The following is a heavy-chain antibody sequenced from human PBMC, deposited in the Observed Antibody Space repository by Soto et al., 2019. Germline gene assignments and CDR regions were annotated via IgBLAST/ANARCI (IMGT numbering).Heavy chain of an antibody. CDR2: IYSGGST. J-gene: IGHJ5*02. V-gene: IGHV3-66*01. CDR1: GFTVSSNY. CDR3: TRDLGSTSPS. D-gene: IGHD2-2*01. Sequence: GGSLRLSCATSGFTVSSNYMSWVRQAPGKGLEWVSVIYSGGSTYYADSVKGRFTISRDNSKNTLYLQMNSLRAEDTAVYYCTRDLGSTSPSWGQGTLVTVSS.